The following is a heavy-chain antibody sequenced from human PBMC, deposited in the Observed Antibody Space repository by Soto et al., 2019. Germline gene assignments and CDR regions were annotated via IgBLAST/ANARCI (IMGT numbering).Heavy chain of an antibody. D-gene: IGHD1-7*01. CDR3: ASRKGTVTY. V-gene: IGHV4-4*02. CDR1: GGSITSSEW. J-gene: IGHJ4*02. Sequence: PSETLSLTCAISGGSITSSEWWSWVRQPPGKGLEWVGEISHSGSTNYNPSLKSRVTISLDKSRNQFSLNLNSVTAADTAVYYCASRKGTVTYWGQGTLVTVSS. CDR2: ISHSGST.